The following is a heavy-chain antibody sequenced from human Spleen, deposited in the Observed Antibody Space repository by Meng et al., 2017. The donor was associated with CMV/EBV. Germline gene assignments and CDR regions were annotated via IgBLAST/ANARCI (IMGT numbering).Heavy chain of an antibody. J-gene: IGHJ6*02. CDR3: VRIGYSSVYYYELDV. Sequence: SQTLSLTCAISGDSVSTNSAAWNWIRQSPSRGLEWLGRTYFRSKWYSDYGVSVKSGITINADTSKNQFSLQLNSVTPEDTAVYYCVRIGYSSVYYYELDVWGQGTTVTVSS. CDR2: TYFRSKWYS. D-gene: IGHD2-15*01. CDR1: GDSVSTNSAA. V-gene: IGHV6-1*01.